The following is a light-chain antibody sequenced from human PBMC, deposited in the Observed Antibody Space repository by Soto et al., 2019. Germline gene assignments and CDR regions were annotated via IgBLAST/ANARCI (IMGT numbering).Light chain of an antibody. CDR2: DVS. V-gene: IGKV1-5*01. J-gene: IGKJ4*01. Sequence: IQMTQSPSTLSASVGDGVPLTCRASQSINNWLAWYQQTPRKAPKLLIYDVSRLESGVPSRFSGSGSGTEFSLTISSLQPDDFATYYCQQYNNYPLTFGGGTKVDIK. CDR3: QQYNNYPLT. CDR1: QSINNW.